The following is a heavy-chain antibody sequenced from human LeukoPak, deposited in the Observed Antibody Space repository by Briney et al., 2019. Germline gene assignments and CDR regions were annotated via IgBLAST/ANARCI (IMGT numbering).Heavy chain of an antibody. CDR1: GFTFSSYA. Sequence: GGSLRLSCAASGFTFSSYAVSWVRQAPGKGLEWVSAISGSGGSTYYADSVKGRFTISRDNSKNTLYLQMNSLRAEDTAVYYCAKAERGYDILTGYYNQYYFDYWGQGTLVTVSS. CDR2: ISGSGGST. CDR3: AKAERGYDILTGYYNQYYFDY. V-gene: IGHV3-23*01. D-gene: IGHD3-9*01. J-gene: IGHJ4*02.